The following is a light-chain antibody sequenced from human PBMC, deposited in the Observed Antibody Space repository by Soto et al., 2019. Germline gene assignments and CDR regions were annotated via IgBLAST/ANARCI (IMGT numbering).Light chain of an antibody. CDR2: NAS. CDR3: QQYGTSEII. Sequence: EIVMTQSPATLSVSPGERATLSCRASENVKFNLAWYQQRPGQAPRLLFYNASTRATAFPARFSGSGSGTDFTLTISRLEPEDFAVFFCQQYGTSEIIFGQGTRLEI. CDR1: ENVKFN. V-gene: IGKV3-15*01. J-gene: IGKJ5*01.